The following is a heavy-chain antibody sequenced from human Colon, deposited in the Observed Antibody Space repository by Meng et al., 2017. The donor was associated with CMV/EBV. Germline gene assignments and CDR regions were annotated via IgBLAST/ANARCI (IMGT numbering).Heavy chain of an antibody. Sequence: FSKAWMNWGRQGPGKGLEWVGRIKSKTDGGTTDYAAPVKDRFTISRDDSENTLYLEINSLKTEDTAVYYCTTETYSSNWYAVYFQHWGQGTLVTVSS. CDR3: TTETYSSNWYAVYFQH. CDR1: FSKAW. J-gene: IGHJ1*01. D-gene: IGHD6-13*01. CDR2: IKSKTDGGTT. V-gene: IGHV3-15*01.